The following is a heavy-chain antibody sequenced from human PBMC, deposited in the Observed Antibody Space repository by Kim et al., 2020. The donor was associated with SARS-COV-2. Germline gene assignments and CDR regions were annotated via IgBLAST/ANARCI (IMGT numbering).Heavy chain of an antibody. CDR3: ARGALGGGGDY. CDR1: GGTFSSYA. Sequence: SVKVSCKASGGTFSSYAISWVRQAPGQGLEWMGGIIPIFGTANYAQKFQGRVTITADESTSPAYMELSSLRPEDTAVYYCARGALGGGGDYWGQGTLVTVSS. J-gene: IGHJ4*02. D-gene: IGHD3-10*01. V-gene: IGHV1-69*13. CDR2: IIPIFGTA.